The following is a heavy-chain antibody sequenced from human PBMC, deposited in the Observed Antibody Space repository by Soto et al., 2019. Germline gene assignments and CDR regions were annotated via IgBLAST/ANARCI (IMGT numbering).Heavy chain of an antibody. CDR1: GYTFASYN. CDR2: MNPNSGTT. J-gene: IGHJ6*02. D-gene: IGHD2-8*01. V-gene: IGHV1-8*01. Sequence: ASVKVSCKASGYTFASYNINWVRQATGQGLEWMGYMNPNSGTTGYAQTFQDRITLTRDTSRTTAYMELSSLTSDDTAVYFWVTYGVAAAYWGQGTTVTVSS. CDR3: VTYGVAAAY.